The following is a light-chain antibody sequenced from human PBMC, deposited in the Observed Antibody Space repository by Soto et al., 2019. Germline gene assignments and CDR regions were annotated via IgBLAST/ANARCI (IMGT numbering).Light chain of an antibody. J-gene: IGLJ1*01. Sequence: QSALTQPASVSGSPGQSITISCTGTSSDVGGYNYVSWYQQHPGKAPKLMIYDVSNRPSGVSNRFSGSKSGNTASLTISGLEAEDEAEYYYSSYTSSSTILYVFGTGTKLTVL. CDR1: SSDVGGYNY. V-gene: IGLV2-14*01. CDR3: SSYTSSSTILYV. CDR2: DVS.